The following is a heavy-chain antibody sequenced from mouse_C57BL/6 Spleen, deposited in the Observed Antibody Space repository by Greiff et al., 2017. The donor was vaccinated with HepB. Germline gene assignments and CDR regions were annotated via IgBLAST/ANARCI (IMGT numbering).Heavy chain of an antibody. CDR3: AREGRIYDGYYVDYAMDY. J-gene: IGHJ4*01. D-gene: IGHD2-3*01. V-gene: IGHV1-72*01. Sequence: VQLQQPGAELVKPGASVKLSCKASGYTFTSYWMHWVKQRPGRGLEWIGTIDPNSGGTKYNEKFKSKATLTVDKPSSTAYMQLSSLTSEDSAVYYCAREGRIYDGYYVDYAMDYWGQGTSVTVSS. CDR1: GYTFTSYW. CDR2: IDPNSGGT.